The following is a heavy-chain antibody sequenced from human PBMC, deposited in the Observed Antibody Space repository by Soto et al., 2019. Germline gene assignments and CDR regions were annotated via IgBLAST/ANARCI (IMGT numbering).Heavy chain of an antibody. D-gene: IGHD3-10*01. Sequence: QVELVQSGVEVKKPGASVKVSCKASGYTFTNHGLSWVRQAPGQGLGWMGWISASNGDTNYAQKFLGRVTVTTDTSTSIGYMEVRSLKSEDTAVYYCARMVRGSKIDHYYYMDVWGKGTTVIVSS. CDR1: GYTFTNHG. CDR2: ISASNGDT. V-gene: IGHV1-18*04. J-gene: IGHJ6*03. CDR3: ARMVRGSKIDHYYYMDV.